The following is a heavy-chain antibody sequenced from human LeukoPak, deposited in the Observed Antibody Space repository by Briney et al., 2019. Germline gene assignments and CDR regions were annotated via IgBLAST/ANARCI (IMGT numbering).Heavy chain of an antibody. Sequence: GGSLRLSCAASGFTFSTYGMHWVRQAPGKGLERVALIWYDGSNKYYADSVKGRFTISRDNSKNTLYLQMNSLRAEDTAVYYCARDQGCSSTNCYSLFFHYWGQGTLVTVSS. D-gene: IGHD2-2*01. CDR1: GFTFSTYG. CDR2: IWYDGSNK. V-gene: IGHV3-33*01. J-gene: IGHJ4*02. CDR3: ARDQGCSSTNCYSLFFHY.